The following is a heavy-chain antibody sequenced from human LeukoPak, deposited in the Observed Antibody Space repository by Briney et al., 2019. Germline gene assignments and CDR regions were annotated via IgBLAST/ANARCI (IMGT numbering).Heavy chain of an antibody. CDR3: ARGSSSGWSDAFDI. J-gene: IGHJ3*02. V-gene: IGHV4-34*09. Sequence: SETLSLTCAVYGGSFSGYYWSWIRQPPGKGLEWIGYIYYSGSTYYNPSLKSRVTISVDTSKNQFSLKLSSVTAADTAVYYCARGSSSGWSDAFDIWGQGTMVTVSS. CDR1: GGSFSGYY. CDR2: IYYSGST. D-gene: IGHD6-19*01.